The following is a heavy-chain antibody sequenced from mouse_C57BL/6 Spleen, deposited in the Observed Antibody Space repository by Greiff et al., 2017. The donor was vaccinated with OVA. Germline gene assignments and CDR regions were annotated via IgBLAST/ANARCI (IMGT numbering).Heavy chain of an antibody. CDR2: IDPSDSYT. CDR1: GYTFTSYW. J-gene: IGHJ3*01. V-gene: IGHV1-69*01. Sequence: QVQLQQPGAELVMPGASVKLSCKASGYTFTSYWMHWVKQRPGQGLEWIGEIDPSDSYTNYNQKFKGKSTLTVDKSSSTAYMQLSSLTSEDSAVYYCARKERTEAWFAYWGQGTLVTVSA. CDR3: ARKERTEAWFAY.